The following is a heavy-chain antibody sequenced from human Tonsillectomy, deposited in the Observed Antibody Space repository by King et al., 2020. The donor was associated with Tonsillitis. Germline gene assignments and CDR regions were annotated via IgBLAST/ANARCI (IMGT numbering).Heavy chain of an antibody. CDR3: AREAQQWPQFDY. CDR1: GGSISSGGYY. Sequence: VQLQESGPGLVKPSQTLSLTCTVSGGSISSGGYYWSWIRQHPGKGLEWIGYIYYSGSTNYNPSLKSRVTISVDTSKNQFSLKLSSVTAADTAVYYCAREAQQWPQFDYWGQGTLVTVSS. J-gene: IGHJ4*02. CDR2: IYYSGST. D-gene: IGHD6-19*01. V-gene: IGHV4-31*03.